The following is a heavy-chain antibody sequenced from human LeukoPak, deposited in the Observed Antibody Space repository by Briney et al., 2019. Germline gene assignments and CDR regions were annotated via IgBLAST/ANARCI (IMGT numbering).Heavy chain of an antibody. CDR2: ISSNSYI. CDR1: GFTFSSYN. Sequence: GGSLRLSCAASGFTFSSYNMNWVRQAPGKGLEWVSSISSNSYIYYADSVKGRFTISRDNAKNSLYLHMNSLRAEDTAVYYCARGSPYYYDSSGYYQAYDYWGQGTLVTVSS. D-gene: IGHD3-22*01. CDR3: ARGSPYYYDSSGYYQAYDY. V-gene: IGHV3-21*01. J-gene: IGHJ4*02.